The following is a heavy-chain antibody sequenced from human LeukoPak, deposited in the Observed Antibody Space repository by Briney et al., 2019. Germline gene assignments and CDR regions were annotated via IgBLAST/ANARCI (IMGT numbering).Heavy chain of an antibody. CDR1: GYSFSDYG. V-gene: IGHV1-18*01. J-gene: IGHJ6*03. Sequence: ASVKVSCKPSGYSFSDYGITWVRQAPGLGIEWMGWISGYNANTNYAESLQGRVTMTIDTSTSTAYLDLRSLRSDDTAAYYCARVGLVDNEYGFYFYMDVWGKGTTVIVSS. CDR3: ARVGLVDNEYGFYFYMDV. CDR2: ISGYNANT. D-gene: IGHD4/OR15-4a*01.